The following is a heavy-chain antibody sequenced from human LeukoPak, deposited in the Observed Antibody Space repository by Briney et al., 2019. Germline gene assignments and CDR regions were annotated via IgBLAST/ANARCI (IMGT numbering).Heavy chain of an antibody. D-gene: IGHD1/OR15-1a*01. J-gene: IGHJ3*02. CDR1: GYTFTGYY. Sequence: ASVKVSCKASGYTFTGYYIYWVRQSPGQGLEWMGWINPNSGGTNYAQRFQGRVTMTRDTSISTAYMNLSSLRSDDTAFYYCARVHTGNTAYDTLDIWGQGTMVTVSS. CDR2: INPNSGGT. V-gene: IGHV1-2*02. CDR3: ARVHTGNTAYDTLDI.